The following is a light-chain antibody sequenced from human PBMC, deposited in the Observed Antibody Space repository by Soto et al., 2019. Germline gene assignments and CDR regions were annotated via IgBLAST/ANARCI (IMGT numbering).Light chain of an antibody. J-gene: IGLJ3*02. Sequence: QTVVTQEPSFSVSPGGTVTLTCDLSSGSVSTSYYPSWYQQTPGQAPRKLIYNTNTRSSGVPDRFSGSILGNKAALTITGAQAEDDSDYYCMLYLGDGVWVFGGGTKLTVL. CDR3: MLYLGDGVWV. V-gene: IGLV8-61*01. CDR1: SGSVSTSYY. CDR2: NTN.